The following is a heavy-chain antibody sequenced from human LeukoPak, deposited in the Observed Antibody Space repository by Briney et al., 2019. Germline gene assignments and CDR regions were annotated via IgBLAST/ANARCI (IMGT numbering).Heavy chain of an antibody. J-gene: IGHJ4*02. CDR3: ARVSSAGIWDY. V-gene: IGHV4-4*07. Sequence: SETLSLTCTVSGGSFSGYYWSWIRQPAGKGLGWIGRIYTSGSTNYNPSLKSRVTMSVDTSKSQFSLKLSSVTAADTAVYYCARVSSAGIWDYWGQGTLVTVSS. D-gene: IGHD6-19*01. CDR2: IYTSGST. CDR1: GGSFSGYY.